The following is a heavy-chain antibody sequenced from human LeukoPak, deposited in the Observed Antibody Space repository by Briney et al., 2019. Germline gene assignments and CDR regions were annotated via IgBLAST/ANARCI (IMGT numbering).Heavy chain of an antibody. D-gene: IGHD3-10*01. CDR1: GGTFSNYA. CDR2: IIPIRAIA. CDR3: ARGEYYGSGSYYNGAFDS. Sequence: APVNVSCKASGGTFSNYAISWVRQAPGQGLEWMGRIIPIRAIATYAQKFQGRVTITAVKSTSTVYMELSSLRSEDTAVYYCARGEYYGSGSYYNGAFDSWGQGTMVTVSS. J-gene: IGHJ3*02. V-gene: IGHV1-69*04.